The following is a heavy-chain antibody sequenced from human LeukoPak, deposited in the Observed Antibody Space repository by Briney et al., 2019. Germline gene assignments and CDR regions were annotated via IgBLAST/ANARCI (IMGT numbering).Heavy chain of an antibody. CDR1: GYTFTDYW. CDR2: IYPGDSDT. V-gene: IGHV5-51*01. D-gene: IGHD6-13*01. Sequence: GESLKISCKGSGYTFTDYWIGWVRQMPGKGLEWMGIIYPGDSDTRYSPSFQGQVTISADESISTAYLQWSSLKASDTAMYYCARHPSSSSRDRFDYWGQGTLVTVSS. J-gene: IGHJ4*02. CDR3: ARHPSSSSRDRFDY.